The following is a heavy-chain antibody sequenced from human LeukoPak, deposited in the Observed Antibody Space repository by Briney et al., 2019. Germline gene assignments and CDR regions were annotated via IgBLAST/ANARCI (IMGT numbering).Heavy chain of an antibody. CDR2: ISGSGGST. D-gene: IGHD3-22*01. CDR1: GFTFSSYA. J-gene: IGHJ4*02. V-gene: IGHV3-23*01. Sequence: GGSLRLSRAASGFTFSSYAMSWVRQATGKGLEWVSAISGSGGSTYYADSVKGRFTISRDNSKNTLYLQMNSLRAEDTAVYYCAKDSYSSSAVTFDYWGQGTLVTVSS. CDR3: AKDSYSSSAVTFDY.